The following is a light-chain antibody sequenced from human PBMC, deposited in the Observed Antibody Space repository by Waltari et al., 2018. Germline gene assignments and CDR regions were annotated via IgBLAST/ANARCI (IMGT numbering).Light chain of an antibody. CDR1: HSLLHSNGYYY. Sequence: DIVLTQSPLSLPVTPGAPASISCRSSHSLLHSNGYYYLDWYLQKPGQSPQVLIYLGSNRASGVPDRFSGSGSGTDFTLKISRVEADDVGVYYCMQPLQTPWTFGQGTKVEIK. CDR2: LGS. V-gene: IGKV2-28*01. J-gene: IGKJ1*01. CDR3: MQPLQTPWT.